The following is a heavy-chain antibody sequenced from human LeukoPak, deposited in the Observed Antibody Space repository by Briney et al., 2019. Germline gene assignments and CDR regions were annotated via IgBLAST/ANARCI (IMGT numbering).Heavy chain of an antibody. CDR2: ISWDGGST. CDR3: AKVHSGYEYYFDY. D-gene: IGHD5-12*01. CDR1: GFTFDDYA. Sequence: GGSLRLSCAAPGFTFDDYAMHWVRQAPGKGLEWVSLISWDGGSTYYADSVKGRFTISRDNSKNSLYLQMNSLRAEDTALYYCAKVHSGYEYYFDYWGQGTLVTVSS. J-gene: IGHJ4*02. V-gene: IGHV3-43D*03.